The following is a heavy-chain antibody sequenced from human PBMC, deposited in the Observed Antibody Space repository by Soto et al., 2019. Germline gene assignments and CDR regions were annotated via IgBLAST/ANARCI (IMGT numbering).Heavy chain of an antibody. J-gene: IGHJ5*02. V-gene: IGHV3-15*05. CDR1: GFTFSDAW. CDR3: ITLIPKGKWELGP. Sequence: GGSLRLSCAASGFTFSDAWMSWVRQAPGKGLEWVGRIKSKTNGGTTDYAGPVKGRFTISRDDSKRTLYVQMNSLKTEDTAIYYCITLIPKGKWELGPGGQGTLVTVYS. D-gene: IGHD1-26*01. CDR2: IKSKTNGGTT.